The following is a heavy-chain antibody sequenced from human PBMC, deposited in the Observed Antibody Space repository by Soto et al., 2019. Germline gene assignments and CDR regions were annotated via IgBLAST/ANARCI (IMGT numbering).Heavy chain of an antibody. CDR3: ARSVCSSTSCYVICYGMDV. CDR2: PIPSFGTS. D-gene: IGHD2-2*01. V-gene: IGHV1-69*13. J-gene: IGHJ6*01. Sequence: ASVKVSCKTSGGSFSNYPISWVRHTPGQGLEWIGGPIPSFGTSNYAQKFQGRVWITADESTSTACMELSSLRSEDTAVYYWARSVCSSTSCYVICYGMDVWGQGTTVTVCS. CDR1: GGSFSNYP.